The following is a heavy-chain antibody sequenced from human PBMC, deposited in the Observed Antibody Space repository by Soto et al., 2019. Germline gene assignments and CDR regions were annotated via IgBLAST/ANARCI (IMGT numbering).Heavy chain of an antibody. CDR1: GFDFTYYA. CDR2: MSSDGSKI. Sequence: QVQLVESGGGAVQPGESLRLSCVASGFDFTYYAMHWVRQAPGKGLESVAVMSSDGSKIHHTDSVKGRFTISRDNSQNTRYLQMNSLRKEDTAVYFCAKDEGVGGTLGLFDYWGQGTLVSVSS. J-gene: IGHJ4*02. CDR3: AKDEGVGGTLGLFDY. D-gene: IGHD1-26*01. V-gene: IGHV3-30*18.